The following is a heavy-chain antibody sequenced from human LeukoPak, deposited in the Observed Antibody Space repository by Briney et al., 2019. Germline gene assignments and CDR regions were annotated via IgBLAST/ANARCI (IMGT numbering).Heavy chain of an antibody. J-gene: IGHJ4*02. D-gene: IGHD3-22*01. Sequence: PGGSLRLSCAASGFSFSNYGMHWVRRAPGKGLEWVAFIRYDGSNKYYADSVKGRFTISRDNSKNTLYLQMNSLRAEDTAVYYCARESHYDSSGYIDYWGQGTLVTVSS. V-gene: IGHV3-30*02. CDR3: ARESHYDSSGYIDY. CDR2: IRYDGSNK. CDR1: GFSFSNYG.